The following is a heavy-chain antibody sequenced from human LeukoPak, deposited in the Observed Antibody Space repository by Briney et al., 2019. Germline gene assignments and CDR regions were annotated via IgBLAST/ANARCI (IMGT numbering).Heavy chain of an antibody. CDR1: GFTVSSYW. CDR2: INSDGSST. V-gene: IGHV3-74*01. J-gene: IGHJ4*02. D-gene: IGHD2-2*01. CDR3: ARVGELVPAAPFDY. Sequence: PGGSLRLSCAASGFTVSSYWVHWVRQAPGKGLVWVSRINSDGSSTSYADSVKGRFTISRDNAKNTLYLQMNSLRAEDTAVYYCARVGELVPAAPFDYWGQGTLVTVSS.